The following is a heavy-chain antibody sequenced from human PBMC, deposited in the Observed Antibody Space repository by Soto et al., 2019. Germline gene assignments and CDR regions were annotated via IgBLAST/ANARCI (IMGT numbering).Heavy chain of an antibody. Sequence: QVQLVQSGAEVKKSGASVKISCKASGFRFTGYYLNWVRQAPGQGLEWMGYINANNGDTIYAQKFQGWVTMTRDTSIGTAYMELRRLKFDDTAVYYCARGESEGYSKLLYFDYWGQGTLVTVSS. V-gene: IGHV1-2*04. CDR2: INANNGDT. CDR1: GFRFTGYY. CDR3: ARGESEGYSKLLYFDY. J-gene: IGHJ4*02. D-gene: IGHD4-4*01.